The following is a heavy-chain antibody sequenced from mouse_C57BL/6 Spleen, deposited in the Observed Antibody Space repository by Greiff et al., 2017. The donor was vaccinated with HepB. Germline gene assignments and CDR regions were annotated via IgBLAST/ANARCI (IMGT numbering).Heavy chain of an antibody. CDR2: IYPGSGNT. Sequence: QVQLQQSGPELVKPGASVKISCKASGYSFTSYYIHWVKQRPGQGLEWIGWIYPGSGNTKYNEKFKGKATLTADTSSSTAYMQLSSLTSEDSAVYYCARGGDVRGQYFDYWGQGTTLTVSS. CDR1: GYSFTSYY. D-gene: IGHD1-1*01. V-gene: IGHV1-66*01. CDR3: ARGGDVRGQYFDY. J-gene: IGHJ2*01.